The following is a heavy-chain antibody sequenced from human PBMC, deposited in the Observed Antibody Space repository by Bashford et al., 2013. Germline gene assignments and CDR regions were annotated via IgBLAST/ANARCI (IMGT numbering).Heavy chain of an antibody. Sequence: WVRQAPGQGLEWMGWMNSNSGHTGYAQKFQGRVTMTRVTSINTAYMELKFLSSEDTAVYYCSRVPAAGGDYWGQGTLVTVSS. CDR3: SRVPAAGGDY. D-gene: IGHD6-13*01. V-gene: IGHV1-8*01. CDR2: MNSNSGHT. J-gene: IGHJ4*02.